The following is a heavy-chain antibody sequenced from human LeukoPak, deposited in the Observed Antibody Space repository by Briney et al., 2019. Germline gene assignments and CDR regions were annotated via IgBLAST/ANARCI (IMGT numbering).Heavy chain of an antibody. Sequence: GRSLRLSCAASGLTFDDYAMHWVRQAPGKGLEWVSGISWNSGSIGYADSVRGRFTISRDNAKNSLYLQMNSLRDEDMGLYYCAKERFGELFPDYWGQGTLVTVSS. D-gene: IGHD3-10*01. J-gene: IGHJ4*02. V-gene: IGHV3-9*03. CDR2: ISWNSGSI. CDR1: GLTFDDYA. CDR3: AKERFGELFPDY.